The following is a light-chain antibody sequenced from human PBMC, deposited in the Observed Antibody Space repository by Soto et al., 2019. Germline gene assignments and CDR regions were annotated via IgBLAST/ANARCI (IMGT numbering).Light chain of an antibody. CDR2: AAS. CDR3: QQSYSSWWT. CDR1: QSISTH. Sequence: DIQITQSPSSLSASVGDRFSITCRASQSISTHLSWYQQKPGKAPKLLIYAASSLQSWVPSRFTGSGSGTDFTLTISSLQPEDFATYYCQQSYSSWWTFGQGTKVDI. J-gene: IGKJ1*01. V-gene: IGKV1-39*01.